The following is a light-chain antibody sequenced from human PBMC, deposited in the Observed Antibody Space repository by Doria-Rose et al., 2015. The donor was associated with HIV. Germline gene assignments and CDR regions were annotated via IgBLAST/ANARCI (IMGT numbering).Light chain of an antibody. CDR3: HQYGTSWT. Sequence: LTQSPGTLSLSPGERATLSCRASQSFSSTYLAWYQQKPGQAPSLLIYDGSTMATGIPYRFSASGSGTDFTLTINRLEPEDFALYYCHQYGTSWTFGQGTKVEI. J-gene: IGKJ1*01. CDR2: DGS. V-gene: IGKV3-20*01. CDR1: QSFSSTY.